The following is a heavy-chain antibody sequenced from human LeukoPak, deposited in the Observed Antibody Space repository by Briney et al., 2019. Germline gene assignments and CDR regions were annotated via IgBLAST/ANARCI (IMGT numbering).Heavy chain of an antibody. CDR1: GHNFSSHW. V-gene: IGHV5-51*01. J-gene: IGHJ6*03. Sequence: GESLKISCQAFGHNFSSHWIAWVRQMPGKGLERMGIIFPADSDTRVSPSFQGQVTLSVDRSINTAYLQWSSLKASDTAMYYCARLLIHGRRNYYYYMDVWGKGTAVTVSS. CDR3: ARLLIHGRRNYYYYMDV. D-gene: IGHD2-15*01. CDR2: IFPADSDT.